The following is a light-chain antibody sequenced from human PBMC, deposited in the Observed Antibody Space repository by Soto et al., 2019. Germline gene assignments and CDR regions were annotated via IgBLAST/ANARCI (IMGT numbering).Light chain of an antibody. CDR1: SSNIGNNA. CDR2: YDD. CDR3: AAWDNNLNGPV. V-gene: IGLV1-36*01. J-gene: IGLJ2*01. Sequence: QSVLTQPPSVSEAPRQTVTISCSGSSSNIGNNALNWYQQLPGPAPKLLVYYDDLLSSGVYDRFSGSKSGTSASLAISSLQAEDEADYYCAAWDNNLNGPVFGGGTKVTVL.